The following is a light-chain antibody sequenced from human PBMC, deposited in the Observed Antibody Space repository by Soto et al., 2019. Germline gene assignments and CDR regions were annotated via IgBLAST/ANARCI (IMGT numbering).Light chain of an antibody. CDR3: QQYDEWPLP. CDR1: QNVKTR. V-gene: IGKV3-15*01. Sequence: EKVMTQSPATLSVSPGERATLSCRASQNVKTRLAWYQQKPGQAPRLLIYDAFTRATGIPARFSGSASGTDFSLTVSNLQSEDFAVYYCQQYDEWPLPFGGGTKVEIK. CDR2: DAF. J-gene: IGKJ4*01.